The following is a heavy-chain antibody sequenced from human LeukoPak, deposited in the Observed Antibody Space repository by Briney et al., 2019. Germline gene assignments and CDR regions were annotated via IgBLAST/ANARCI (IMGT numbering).Heavy chain of an antibody. V-gene: IGHV3-11*06. CDR1: GFTFSDYY. D-gene: IGHD1-26*01. CDR3: ARDPGRENDAFDI. Sequence: PGGSLRLSCAASGFTFSDYYMSWVRQAPGKGLEWVSYISSSSSYTNYADSVKGRFTISRDNAKNSLYLQMNSLRAEDTAVYYRARDPGRENDAFDIWGQGTMVTVSS. J-gene: IGHJ3*02. CDR2: ISSSSSYT.